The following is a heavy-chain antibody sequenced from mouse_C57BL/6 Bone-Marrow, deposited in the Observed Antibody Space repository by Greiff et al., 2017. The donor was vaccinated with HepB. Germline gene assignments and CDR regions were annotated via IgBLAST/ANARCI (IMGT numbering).Heavy chain of an antibody. V-gene: IGHV3-6*01. CDR2: ISYDGSN. D-gene: IGHD1-1*01. CDR3: AREGIYYGSSDWYFDV. CDR1: GYSITSGYY. J-gene: IGHJ1*03. Sequence: EVKLQESGPGLVKPSQSLSLTCSVTGYSITSGYYWNWIRQFPGNKLEWMGYISYDGSNNYNPSLKNRISITRDTSKNQFFLKLNSVTTEDTATYYCAREGIYYGSSDWYFDVWGTGTTVTVSS.